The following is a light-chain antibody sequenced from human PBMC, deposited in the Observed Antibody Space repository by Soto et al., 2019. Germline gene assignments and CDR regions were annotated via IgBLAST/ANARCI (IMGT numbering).Light chain of an antibody. Sequence: LTQPPSASGSPGQSVTISCTGTSSDVGGYNYVSWYQQHPGKAPKLMIYEVNKRPSGVPDRFSGSKSGNTASLTVSGLQAEDEADYYCSSYAGDNRGVFGGGTQLTV. CDR3: SSYAGDNRGV. V-gene: IGLV2-8*01. CDR2: EVN. CDR1: SSDVGGYNY. J-gene: IGLJ3*02.